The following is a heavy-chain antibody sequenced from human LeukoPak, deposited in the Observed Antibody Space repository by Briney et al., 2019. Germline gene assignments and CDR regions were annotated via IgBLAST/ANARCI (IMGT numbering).Heavy chain of an antibody. CDR3: ARAYCGGDCYSGLRNFQH. J-gene: IGHJ1*01. Sequence: PGGSLRLSCAASGFTFSSYAMHWVRQAPGKGLEWVAVISYDGSNKYYADSVMGRFTISRDNSKNTLYLQMNSLRAEDTAVYYCARAYCGGDCYSGLRNFQHWGQGTLVTVSS. V-gene: IGHV3-30-3*01. CDR2: ISYDGSNK. D-gene: IGHD2-21*02. CDR1: GFTFSSYA.